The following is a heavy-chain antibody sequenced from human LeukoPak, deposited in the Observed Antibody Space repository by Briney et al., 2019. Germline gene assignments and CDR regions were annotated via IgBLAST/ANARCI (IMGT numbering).Heavy chain of an antibody. Sequence: SETLSLTCTVSGGSISTYYWSWVRQPPWKGLEWIGNIYYSGSTNYNPSLKSRVTISLDTSKNQFSLRLSSVTAADTAVYYCARGGYSYGFDSWGQGTLVTVSS. J-gene: IGHJ4*02. D-gene: IGHD5-18*01. CDR2: IYYSGST. V-gene: IGHV4-59*01. CDR1: GGSISTYY. CDR3: ARGGYSYGFDS.